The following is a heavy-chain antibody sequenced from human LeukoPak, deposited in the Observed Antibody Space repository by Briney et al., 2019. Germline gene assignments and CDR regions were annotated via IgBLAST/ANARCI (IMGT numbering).Heavy chain of an antibody. CDR3: ATGHCSSTSCYYY. J-gene: IGHJ4*02. Sequence: GGSLRLSCAASGFTFSSYSMNWVRQAPGKGLEWVSSISSSSSYIYYADSVKGRFTISRDNAKNSLYLQMNSLRAEDTAVYYCATGHCSSTSCYYYWGQGTLVTVSS. D-gene: IGHD2-2*01. CDR1: GFTFSSYS. CDR2: ISSSSSYI. V-gene: IGHV3-21*01.